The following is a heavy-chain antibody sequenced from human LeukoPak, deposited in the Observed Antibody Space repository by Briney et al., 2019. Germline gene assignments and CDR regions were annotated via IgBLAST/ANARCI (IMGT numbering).Heavy chain of an antibody. J-gene: IGHJ4*02. Sequence: ASVKVSCKTSGYTFTSYVMHWVGQAPGQRLEWVGWVNTGNGSTKYSQKFQGRVTIIRDTSASTAYMELSSLRSEDTAVYYCATGLLRFLEWSTRSYWGQGTLVTVSS. D-gene: IGHD3-3*01. CDR2: VNTGNGST. CDR1: GYTFTSYV. V-gene: IGHV1-3*04. CDR3: ATGLLRFLEWSTRSY.